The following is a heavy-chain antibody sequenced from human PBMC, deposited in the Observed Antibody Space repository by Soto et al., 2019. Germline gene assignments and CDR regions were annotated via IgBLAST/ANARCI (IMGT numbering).Heavy chain of an antibody. J-gene: IGHJ4*02. CDR1: GYSFTNNW. Sequence: EVQLVQSGAEVKKPGESLKISCKGSGYSFTNNWIAWVRQMPGKGLEWMGIIFPGDSGARYSPSFQGQVNISADKSISTAYLQWSSLKASYTAMYYCARRDIAAVGRGGLDFWGQGTLVNVSS. CDR2: IFPGDSGA. D-gene: IGHD6-13*01. CDR3: ARRDIAAVGRGGLDF. V-gene: IGHV5-51*01.